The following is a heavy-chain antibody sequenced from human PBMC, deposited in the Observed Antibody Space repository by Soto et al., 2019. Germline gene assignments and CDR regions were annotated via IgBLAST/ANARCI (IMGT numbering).Heavy chain of an antibody. V-gene: IGHV3-20*01. D-gene: IGHD6-13*01. CDR2: INWKGDRS. CDR3: AREEEASAGTKWFDP. CDR1: GFTFDDYG. J-gene: IGHJ5*02. Sequence: EEQLVESGGGVVRPGGSLRLSCAASGFTFDDYGMSWVRQAPGKGLEWVAGINWKGDRSGYADSVKGRFTISRDNAKNSLYLQMNSLRAEDTAFYHCAREEEASAGTKWFDPGGKGTLVTVSS.